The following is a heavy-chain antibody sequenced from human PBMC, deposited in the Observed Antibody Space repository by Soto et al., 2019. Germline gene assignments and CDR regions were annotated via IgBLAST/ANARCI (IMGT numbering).Heavy chain of an antibody. CDR3: ANLIVFHSSYYHDY. J-gene: IGHJ4*01. V-gene: IGHV4-34*01. D-gene: IGHD1-26*01. Sequence: PSETLSLTCAVYGVPFSGYYWSWIRQSPGKGLEWIGEINHSGNTNYNPSLKSRVTTLVDTSKNQFSLSLSSVTAADTAVYYCANLIVFHSSYYHDYWGHGTLVTVSS. CDR1: GVPFSGYY. CDR2: INHSGNT.